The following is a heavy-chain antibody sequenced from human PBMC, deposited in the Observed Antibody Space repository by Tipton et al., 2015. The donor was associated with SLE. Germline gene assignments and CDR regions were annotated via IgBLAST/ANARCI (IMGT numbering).Heavy chain of an antibody. V-gene: IGHV4-59*01. Sequence: TLSLSCAVSSGSISNYYWCWIRQPPGKGPEWIGFIYHSGSTNYNPSLQSRVTISVDTSKNQFSLRLNSVTAADTAVYYCARGDWGEDWYFDLWGRGTLVTVSS. D-gene: IGHD7-27*01. CDR3: ARGDWGEDWYFDL. J-gene: IGHJ2*01. CDR1: SGSISNYY. CDR2: IYHSGST.